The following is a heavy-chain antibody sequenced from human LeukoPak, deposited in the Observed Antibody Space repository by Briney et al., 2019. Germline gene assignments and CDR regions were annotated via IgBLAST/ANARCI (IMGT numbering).Heavy chain of an antibody. Sequence: GASVKVSCKASGYTFTGYYMHWVRQAPGQGLEWMGWINPNSGGTNYAQKFQGRVTMTRDTSISTAYMELSRLRSDDAAVYYCARLNWGHDAFDIWGQGTMVTVSS. D-gene: IGHD7-27*01. V-gene: IGHV1-2*02. CDR1: GYTFTGYY. CDR3: ARLNWGHDAFDI. CDR2: INPNSGGT. J-gene: IGHJ3*02.